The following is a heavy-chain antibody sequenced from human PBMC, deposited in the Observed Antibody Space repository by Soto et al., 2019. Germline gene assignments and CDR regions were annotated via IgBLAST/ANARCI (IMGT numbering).Heavy chain of an antibody. Sequence: ASVKVSCKASGGTFSSYAISWVRQAPGQGLEWMGGIIPIFGTTHYAQKFQGRVTITADESTSTAYMELSSLRSEDTAVYYCAAGYCISTGCHDFYYYGMDVWGQGTTVTVSS. J-gene: IGHJ6*02. V-gene: IGHV1-69*13. D-gene: IGHD2-2*01. CDR3: AAGYCISTGCHDFYYYGMDV. CDR2: IIPIFGTT. CDR1: GGTFSSYA.